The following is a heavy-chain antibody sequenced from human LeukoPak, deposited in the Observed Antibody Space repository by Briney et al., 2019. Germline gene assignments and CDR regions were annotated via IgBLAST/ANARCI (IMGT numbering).Heavy chain of an antibody. CDR2: IYTSGST. CDR3: ARQYCSSTSCYGGIWDY. Sequence: SETLSPTCTVSGGSISSYYWSWIRQPAGKGLEWIGRIYTSGSTNYNPSLKSRVTMSVDTSKNQFSLKLSSVTAADTAVYYCARQYCSSTSCYGGIWDYWGQGTLVTVSS. CDR1: GGSISSYY. V-gene: IGHV4-4*07. D-gene: IGHD2-2*01. J-gene: IGHJ4*02.